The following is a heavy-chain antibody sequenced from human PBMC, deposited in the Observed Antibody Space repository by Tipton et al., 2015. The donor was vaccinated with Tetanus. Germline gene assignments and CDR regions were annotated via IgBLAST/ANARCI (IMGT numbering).Heavy chain of an antibody. CDR1: GYTFTSYG. D-gene: IGHD6-13*01. J-gene: IGHJ6*02. CDR2: LNPKSGST. CDR3: ASGSSIRHGLDV. Sequence: QLVQSGAEVKKPGASVKVSCKASGYTFTSYGLNWVREAAGRGFEWMGWLNPKSGSTAYAQKFQGRVTMTTNTSITTAFMEVTSLTHEDTAVYYCASGSSIRHGLDVWGHGTSVTVSS. V-gene: IGHV1-8*01.